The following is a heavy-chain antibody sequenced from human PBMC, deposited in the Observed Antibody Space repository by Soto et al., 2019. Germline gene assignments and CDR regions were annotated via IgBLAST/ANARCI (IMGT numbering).Heavy chain of an antibody. Sequence: QVQLVQSGAEVKKPGSSVKVSCKASGGTFSSYTINWVRQAPGQGLEWMGRIIPILGIANYAQKFQGRVTITADKSTSTAYMELSSLRSEDTAVYYCARHYGGYNGGYWGQGTLVTVSS. D-gene: IGHD4-17*01. CDR3: ARHYGGYNGGY. J-gene: IGHJ4*02. V-gene: IGHV1-69*02. CDR1: GGTFSSYT. CDR2: IIPILGIA.